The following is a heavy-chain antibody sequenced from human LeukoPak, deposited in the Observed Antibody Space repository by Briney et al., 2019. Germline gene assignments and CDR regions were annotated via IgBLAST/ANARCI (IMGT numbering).Heavy chain of an antibody. Sequence: SETLSLTCAVSSGSISSGAYWGWVRQPPGKGLEWIGTIYHSGSTYYNPSLNSRVTKSIDTSKNQFSLKLTSVTAADTAVYYCANSWYYLDSSGLPKSDAFDRWGQGTLVTVSS. J-gene: IGHJ3*01. D-gene: IGHD3-22*01. V-gene: IGHV4-38-2*01. CDR3: ANSWYYLDSSGLPKSDAFDR. CDR1: SGSISSGAY. CDR2: IYHSGST.